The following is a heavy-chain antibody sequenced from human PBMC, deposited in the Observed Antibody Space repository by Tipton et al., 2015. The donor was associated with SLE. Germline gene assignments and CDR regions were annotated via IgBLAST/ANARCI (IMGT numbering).Heavy chain of an antibody. CDR1: GGSISSGGYY. V-gene: IGHV4-31*03. J-gene: IGHJ4*02. D-gene: IGHD3-16*01. CDR3: ARVGFGGAGLDY. CDR2: IYYSGST. Sequence: TLSLTCTVSGGSISSGGYYWSWIRQRPGKGLEWIGYIYYSGSTYYNPSLKSRVTISVDTSKNQFSLKLSSVTAADTAVYYCARVGFGGAGLDYWGQGTLVTVSS.